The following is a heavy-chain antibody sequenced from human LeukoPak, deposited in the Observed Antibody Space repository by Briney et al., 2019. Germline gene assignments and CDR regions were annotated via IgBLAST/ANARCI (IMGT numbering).Heavy chain of an antibody. CDR1: GFPLRYCV. D-gene: IGHD5-18*01. CDR2: ICAST. Sequence: GGSLTLSCAPSGFPLRYCVMTWLRQAPGKGLEGVSSICASTYYAEAVKGRFTISRDNRRNSLYLEMNSLRAEDTAVYYCAIPSTDSYTGSRGQGTLVTVS. J-gene: IGHJ4*02. V-gene: IGHV3-23*01. CDR3: AIPSTDSYTGS.